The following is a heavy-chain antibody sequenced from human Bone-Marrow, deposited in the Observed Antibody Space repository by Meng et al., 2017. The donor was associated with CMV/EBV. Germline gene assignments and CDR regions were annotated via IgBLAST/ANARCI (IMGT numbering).Heavy chain of an antibody. CDR1: GFTFDDYG. CDR3: ARWVTASYSRGYSYGREDY. V-gene: IGHV3-11*04. D-gene: IGHD5-18*01. CDR2: ISSSGSTI. Sequence: GESLKISCAASGFTFDDYGMSWIRQAPGKGLEWVSYISSSGSTIYYADSVKGRFTISRDNAKNSLYLQMNSLRAEDTAVYYCARWVTASYSRGYSYGREDYWGQGTLVTVSS. J-gene: IGHJ4*02.